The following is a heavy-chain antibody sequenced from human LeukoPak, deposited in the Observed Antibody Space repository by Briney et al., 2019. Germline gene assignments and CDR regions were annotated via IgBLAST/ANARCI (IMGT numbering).Heavy chain of an antibody. Sequence: SETLSLTCNVSGASISSHYWNWIRQPAGKGLEWIGRIYNTGSANYNPSLKSRVTMSLDTSRNQISLKLTSVTAADTAVYYCARDTGYFDYWGQGTRVTVSS. J-gene: IGHJ4*02. V-gene: IGHV4-4*07. CDR1: GASISSHY. D-gene: IGHD1-1*01. CDR2: IYNTGSA. CDR3: ARDTGYFDY.